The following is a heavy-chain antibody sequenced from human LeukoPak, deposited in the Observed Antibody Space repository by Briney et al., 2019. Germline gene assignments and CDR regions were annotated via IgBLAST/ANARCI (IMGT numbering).Heavy chain of an antibody. D-gene: IGHD3-22*01. CDR3: ARGADSSGYYSGSYYYYMDV. Sequence: SSETLSLTCTVSGGSISSYYWSWIRQPPGKGLEWIGYIYYSGSTNYNPSLKSRVTISVDTSKNQFSLKLSSVTAADTAVYYCARGADSSGYYSGSYYYYMDVWGKGTTVTVSS. CDR2: IYYSGST. CDR1: GGSISSYY. V-gene: IGHV4-59*01. J-gene: IGHJ6*03.